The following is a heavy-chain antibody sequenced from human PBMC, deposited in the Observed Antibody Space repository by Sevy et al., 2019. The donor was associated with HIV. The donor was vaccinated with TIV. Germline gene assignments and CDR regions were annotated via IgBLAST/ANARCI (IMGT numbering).Heavy chain of an antibody. CDR3: ARSYYYDSSGYFVI. CDR2: IWYDGSNK. D-gene: IGHD3-22*01. Sequence: GGSLRLSCAASGFTFSSYGMHWVRQAPGKGLEWVAVIWYDGSNKYYADSVKGRFTISRHNSKNTLYLQMNSLRAEDTAVYYCARSYYYDSSGYFVIWGQRTLVTVSS. V-gene: IGHV3-33*01. J-gene: IGHJ4*02. CDR1: GFTFSSYG.